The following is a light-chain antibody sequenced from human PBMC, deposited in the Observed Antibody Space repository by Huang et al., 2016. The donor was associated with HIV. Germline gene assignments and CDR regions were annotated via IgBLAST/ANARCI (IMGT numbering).Light chain of an antibody. CDR1: QSISTY. J-gene: IGKJ5*01. Sequence: IQMTQSPTSLSASVGERVSIVCRASQSISTYLNLYQQKPGKAPKLLISSESTLHSGVPSRFSGSGSGTEFTLTIRGLQLDDFATYYCQQSYSALSSFGPGTRL. CDR3: QQSYSALSS. V-gene: IGKV1-39*01. CDR2: SES.